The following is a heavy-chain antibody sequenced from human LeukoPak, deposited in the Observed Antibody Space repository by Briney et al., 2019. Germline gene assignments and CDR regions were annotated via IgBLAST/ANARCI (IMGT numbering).Heavy chain of an antibody. V-gene: IGHV3-30*03. Sequence: GGSLRLSCAASGFTFSSYGMHWVRQAPGKGLEWVAVISYDGSNKYYADSVKGRFTISRDNSKNTLYLQMNSLRAEDTAVYYCARPYVNYADDYWAREPWSPSPQ. CDR2: ISYDGSNK. D-gene: IGHD2-2*01. CDR1: GFTFSSYG. J-gene: IGHJ4*02. CDR3: ARPYVNYADDY.